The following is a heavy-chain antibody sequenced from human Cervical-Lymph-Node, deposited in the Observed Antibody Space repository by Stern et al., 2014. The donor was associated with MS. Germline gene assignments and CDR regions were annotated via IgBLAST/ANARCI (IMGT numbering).Heavy chain of an antibody. CDR3: ARIRTTSCGEEDS. CDR2: IDWDYDK. D-gene: IGHD3-10*01. Sequence: QVTLKESGPALVKPTQTLTLTCTFSGFSLSTSGMCVSWIRQPPGKDLEWLARIDWDYDKYYSPSLKTRLTISKDTSKNQVVLTMTNMDPVDTATYYCARIRTTSCGEEDSWGQGTLVTVSS. J-gene: IGHJ4*02. V-gene: IGHV2-70*15. CDR1: GFSLSTSGMC.